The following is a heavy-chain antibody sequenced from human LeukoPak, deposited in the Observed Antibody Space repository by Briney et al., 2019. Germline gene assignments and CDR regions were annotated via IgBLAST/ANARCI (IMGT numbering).Heavy chain of an antibody. V-gene: IGHV4-39*07. CDR2: IYYSGST. J-gene: IGHJ4*02. CDR3: ARDLGGYSGYDYVDY. Sequence: SETLSLTCTVSGGSISSSSFYWGWIRQPPGKGLEWFGSIYYSGSTYYNPSLKSRVTISVDTSKNQFSLKLSSVTAADTAVYYCARDLGGYSGYDYVDYWGQGTLVTVSS. D-gene: IGHD5-12*01. CDR1: GGSISSSSFY.